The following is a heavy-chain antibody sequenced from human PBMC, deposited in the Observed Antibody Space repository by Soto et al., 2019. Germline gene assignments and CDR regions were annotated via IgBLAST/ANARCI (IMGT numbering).Heavy chain of an antibody. CDR2: ISGSGGST. V-gene: IGHV3-23*01. CDR1: GFTFSSYA. D-gene: IGHD1-26*01. Sequence: GGSLRLSCAASGFTFSSYAMSWVRQAPGKGLEWVSAISGSGGSTYYADSVKGRFTISRDNSKNTLYLQMNSLRAEDTAVYYCAKRFRVVGATFYFDYWGQGTLVTVSS. J-gene: IGHJ4*02. CDR3: AKRFRVVGATFYFDY.